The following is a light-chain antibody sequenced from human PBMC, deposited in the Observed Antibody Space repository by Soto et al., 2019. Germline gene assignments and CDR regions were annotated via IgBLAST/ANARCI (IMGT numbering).Light chain of an antibody. Sequence: EIVMTQSPATLSVSPGERATLSCRASQTVGSDLAWYQQKRGQAPRLLIYAASTRATGVPARFSGSGSETEFTLAISSLQAEDSADYYCQQYNDWPPKHTFGQGTKLEIK. J-gene: IGKJ2*01. CDR2: AAS. V-gene: IGKV3-15*01. CDR1: QTVGSD. CDR3: QQYNDWPPKHT.